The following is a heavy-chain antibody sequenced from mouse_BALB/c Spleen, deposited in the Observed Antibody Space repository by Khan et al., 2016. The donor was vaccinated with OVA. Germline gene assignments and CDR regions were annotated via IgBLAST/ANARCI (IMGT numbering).Heavy chain of an antibody. V-gene: IGHV3-2*02. CDR2: ISYSGST. J-gene: IGHJ2*01. Sequence: EVELVESGPGLVKPSQSLSLTCTVTGYSITSGYGWNGIRQFPGNKLEWRGYISYSGSTNYNPSLKSRISITRDTSKNKVFLQLNSVTTEDSATYYCARTARINYWGQGTTLTVSS. CDR3: ARTARINY. D-gene: IGHD1-2*01. CDR1: GYSITSGYG.